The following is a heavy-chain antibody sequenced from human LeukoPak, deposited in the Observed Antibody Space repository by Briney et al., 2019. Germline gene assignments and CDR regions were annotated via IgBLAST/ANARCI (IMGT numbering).Heavy chain of an antibody. Sequence: PSETLSLTCAVYGGSFSGYYWSWIRQPPGKGLEWIGEINHSGSTNYNPSLKSRVTISVDTSKNQFSLKLSSVTAADTAVYYCARTPQYYDYVWGSPMRWFDPWGQGTLVTVSS. CDR1: GGSFSGYY. CDR2: INHSGST. V-gene: IGHV4-34*01. CDR3: ARTPQYYDYVWGSPMRWFDP. D-gene: IGHD3-16*01. J-gene: IGHJ5*02.